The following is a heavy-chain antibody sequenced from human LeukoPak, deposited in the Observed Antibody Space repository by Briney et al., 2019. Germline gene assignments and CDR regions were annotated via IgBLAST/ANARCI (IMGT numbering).Heavy chain of an antibody. CDR2: IYSGGSP. CDR1: GFYVSSNY. D-gene: IGHD5-18*01. CDR3: ASGLRAVWIQLSGPDY. V-gene: IGHV3-53*01. Sequence: PGGSLRLSCAASGFYVSSNYMSWVRQAPGKGLEWVSLIYSGGSPDYADSVKGRFTISRDTSKNTLYLQMNSLRPEDTAVYYCASGLRAVWIQLSGPDYWGQGTLVTVSS. J-gene: IGHJ4*02.